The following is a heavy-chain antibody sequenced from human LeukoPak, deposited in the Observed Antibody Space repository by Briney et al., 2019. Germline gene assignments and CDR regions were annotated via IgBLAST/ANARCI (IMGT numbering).Heavy chain of an antibody. Sequence: PAVSLRLSCAASGFTFTSYGMHWVPQAPGKGLEWVAVIWYDGSNKYYADSVKGRFTISRDNSKNTLYLQMNSLRAEDTAVYYCARDPIAAVRFDYWGQGTLVTVSS. CDR1: GFTFTSYG. CDR2: IWYDGSNK. CDR3: ARDPIAAVRFDY. J-gene: IGHJ4*02. D-gene: IGHD6-13*01. V-gene: IGHV3-33*01.